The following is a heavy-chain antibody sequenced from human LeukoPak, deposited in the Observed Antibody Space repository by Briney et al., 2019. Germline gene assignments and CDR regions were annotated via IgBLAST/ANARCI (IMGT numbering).Heavy chain of an antibody. J-gene: IGHJ4*02. D-gene: IGHD2-2*01. CDR2: ISAYNGDT. CDR3: ARVAEYQLLRHLDY. Sequence: GASVKVSCKASGDTFNAYSVTWVRQAPGQGLEWMGLISAYNGDTNYAQKFQGRVTMTTDTSTSTAYMELRSLRSDDTAVYYCARVAEYQLLRHLDYWGQGTLVTVSS. V-gene: IGHV1-18*01. CDR1: GDTFNAYS.